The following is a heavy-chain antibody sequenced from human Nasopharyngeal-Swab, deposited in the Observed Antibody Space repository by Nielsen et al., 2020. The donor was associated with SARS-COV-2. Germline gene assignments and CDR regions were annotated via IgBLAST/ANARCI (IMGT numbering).Heavy chain of an antibody. Sequence: GGSLRLSCKCSGYKFSNTWNGWVRQMPGKGLEWRGIIYPGDSDTRYSPSFQGQVTISADKSISTAYLQWSSLKASDTAMYYCARGVGWNRPGAVYWGQGTLVTVSS. J-gene: IGHJ4*02. CDR1: GYKFSNTW. D-gene: IGHD1-1*01. CDR2: IYPGDSDT. CDR3: ARGVGWNRPGAVY. V-gene: IGHV5-51*01.